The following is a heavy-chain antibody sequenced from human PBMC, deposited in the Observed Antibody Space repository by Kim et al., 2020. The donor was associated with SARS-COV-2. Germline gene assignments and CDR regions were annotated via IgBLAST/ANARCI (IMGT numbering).Heavy chain of an antibody. Sequence: GGSLRLSCAASGFTFSNAWMSWVRQAPGKGLEWVGRIKSKTDGGTTDYAAPVKGRFTISRDDSKNTLYLQMNSLKTEDTAVYYCTTARVGGGDRRSAFDIWGQGTMVTVSS. J-gene: IGHJ3*02. CDR1: GFTFSNAW. CDR3: TTARVGGGDRRSAFDI. D-gene: IGHD2-21*02. CDR2: IKSKTDGGTT. V-gene: IGHV3-15*01.